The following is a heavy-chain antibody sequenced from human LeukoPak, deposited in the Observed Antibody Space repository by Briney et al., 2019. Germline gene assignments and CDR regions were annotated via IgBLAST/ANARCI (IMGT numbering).Heavy chain of an antibody. D-gene: IGHD3-16*01. Sequence: GGSLRLSCAASGFXFSSYAISWVRQAPGRGLEWVSAISGSGGSTYYADSVKGRFTISRDNSKNTLYLQMNSLRAEDTAVYYCAKAGGIFDYWGQGTLVTVSS. CDR3: AKAGGIFDY. CDR2: ISGSGGST. J-gene: IGHJ4*02. V-gene: IGHV3-23*01. CDR1: GFXFSSYA.